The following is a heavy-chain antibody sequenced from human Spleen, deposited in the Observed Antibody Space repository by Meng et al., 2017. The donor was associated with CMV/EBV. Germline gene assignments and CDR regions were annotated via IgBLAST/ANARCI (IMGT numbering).Heavy chain of an antibody. Sequence: GESLKISCAASGFTFSSYAMHWLRQAPGKGLEWVAFIRYDGRNEYYADSVKGRFTISRDNSKNTLYLQMNSLRVEDTAVYFCARGLFLGRGAFDIWGQGTMVTVSS. CDR3: ARGLFLGRGAFDI. D-gene: IGHD3-16*01. CDR2: IRYDGRNE. J-gene: IGHJ3*02. CDR1: GFTFSSYA. V-gene: IGHV3-30*04.